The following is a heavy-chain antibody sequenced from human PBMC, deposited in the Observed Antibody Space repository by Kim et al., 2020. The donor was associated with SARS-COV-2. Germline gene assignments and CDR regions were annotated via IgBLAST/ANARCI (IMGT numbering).Heavy chain of an antibody. Sequence: GGSLRLSCAASGFTFSSYWMSWVRQAPGKGLEWVANIKQDGSEKYYVDSVKGRFTISRDNAKNSLYLQMNSLRAEDTAVYYCARDWAPDYGDYGAFTRDQNDYWGQGTLVTVSS. J-gene: IGHJ4*02. CDR3: ARDWAPDYGDYGAFTRDQNDY. V-gene: IGHV3-7*01. CDR2: IKQDGSEK. D-gene: IGHD4-17*01. CDR1: GFTFSSYW.